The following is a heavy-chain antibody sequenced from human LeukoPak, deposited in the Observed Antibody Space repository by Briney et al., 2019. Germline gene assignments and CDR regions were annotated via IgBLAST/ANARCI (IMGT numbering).Heavy chain of an antibody. D-gene: IGHD1-26*01. J-gene: IGHJ5*02. Sequence: ASVKVSCKASGYTFTSYYMHWVRQAPGQGLEWTGLINPTGGSTGYAQKFQGRVTMTRDMSTSTDYMELSSLRSEDTAIYYCARDNSVGDNAWWFDPWGQGTLVTVSS. CDR1: GYTFTSYY. CDR2: INPTGGST. CDR3: ARDNSVGDNAWWFDP. V-gene: IGHV1-46*01.